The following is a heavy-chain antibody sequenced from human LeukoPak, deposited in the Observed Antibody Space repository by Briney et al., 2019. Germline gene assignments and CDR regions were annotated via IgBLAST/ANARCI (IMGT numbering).Heavy chain of an antibody. CDR2: FDPEDGET. D-gene: IGHD3-22*01. CDR3: ATDSSAYYLGALDI. CDR1: GYTLTELS. V-gene: IGHV1-24*01. Sequence: ASVKVSCKVSGYTLTELSMHWVRQAPGKGLEWMGGFDPEDGETIYAQKFQGRVTMTEDTSTDTAYMELSSLRSEDTAVYYCATDSSAYYLGALDIWGQGTMVTVSS. J-gene: IGHJ3*02.